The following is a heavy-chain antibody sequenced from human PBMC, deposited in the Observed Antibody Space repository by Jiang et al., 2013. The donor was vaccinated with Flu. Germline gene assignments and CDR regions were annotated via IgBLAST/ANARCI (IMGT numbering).Heavy chain of an antibody. Sequence: GSGLVKPSETLSLTCTVSGGSISISSFYWVWVRQPPGKGLEWIGSVNYSGKTYYNSSLKSRVTVSVDTSKNQFSLKLNSVTAADTAVYYCARLSTAVAGNLFDYWGQGNPGHRLL. CDR2: VNYSGKT. V-gene: IGHV4-39*01. J-gene: IGHJ4*02. CDR1: GGSISISSFY. D-gene: IGHD6-19*01. CDR3: ARLSTAVAGNLFDY.